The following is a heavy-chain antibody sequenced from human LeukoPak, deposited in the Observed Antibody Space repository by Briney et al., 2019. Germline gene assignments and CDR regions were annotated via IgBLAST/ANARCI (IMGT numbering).Heavy chain of an antibody. CDR2: ISGSGGYT. CDR3: AKYQIGDRVTSGFRI. J-gene: IGHJ3*02. D-gene: IGHD3-3*01. V-gene: IGHV3-23*01. CDR1: EFTFSSYA. Sequence: PGGSLRLSCAASEFTFSSYAMTWVRQAPGKGLEWVSVISGSGGYTNYADSVKGRLTVSRDNSKNTLYLQMNSLRAEDTAVYYCAKYQIGDRVTSGFRIWGQGTMVTVSS.